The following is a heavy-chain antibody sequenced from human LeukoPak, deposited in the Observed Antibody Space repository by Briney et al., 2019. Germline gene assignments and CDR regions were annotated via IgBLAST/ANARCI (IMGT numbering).Heavy chain of an antibody. J-gene: IGHJ6*03. V-gene: IGHV4-59*01. D-gene: IGHD2-8*01. CDR2: IYYGGST. CDR1: GCSISSYY. Sequence: SETLSLTCTVSGCSISSYYLSWIRQPPGKGLEWVGYIYYGGSTNYNPSLRGRVTISVDTSKSQFSLKLSCVTAADTAVYYCARRVSGYYYYYYMDVWGKGTTVTVSS. CDR3: ARRVSGYYYYYYMDV.